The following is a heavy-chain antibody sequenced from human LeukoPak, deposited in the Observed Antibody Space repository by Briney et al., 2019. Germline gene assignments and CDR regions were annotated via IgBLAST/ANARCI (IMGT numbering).Heavy chain of an antibody. V-gene: IGHV1-69*05. J-gene: IGHJ6*03. CDR1: GGTFSSYA. CDR3: ADCSSTSCYYYYYMDV. D-gene: IGHD2-2*01. Sequence: SVKVSCKASGGTFSSYAISWVRQAPGQGLEWMGRIIPIFGTANYAQKSQGRVTITTDESTSTAYMELSSLRSEDTAVYYCADCSSTSCYYYYYMDVWGKGTTVTVSS. CDR2: IIPIFGTA.